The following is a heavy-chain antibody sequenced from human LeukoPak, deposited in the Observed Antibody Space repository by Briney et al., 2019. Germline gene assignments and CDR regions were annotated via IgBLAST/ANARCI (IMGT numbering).Heavy chain of an antibody. CDR3: ARVGQWLVWDY. CDR1: GFTFSRNW. J-gene: IGHJ4*02. D-gene: IGHD6-19*01. V-gene: IGHV3-7*01. CDR2: IKQDGSEK. Sequence: GGSLRLSCAASGFTFSRNWMSWVRQAPGKGLEWVANIKQDGSEKYYVDSVKGRFTISRDNAKNSVYLQMNSLRAEDTAVYYCARVGQWLVWDYWGQGTLVTVSS.